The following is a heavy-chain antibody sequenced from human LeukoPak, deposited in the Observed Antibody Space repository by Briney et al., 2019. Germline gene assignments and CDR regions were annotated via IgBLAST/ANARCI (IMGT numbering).Heavy chain of an antibody. CDR2: IYYSGST. CDR3: ARDEGPYGPVDY. J-gene: IGHJ4*02. D-gene: IGHD4-17*01. CDR1: GCSISSYY. Sequence: SETLSLTCTVSGCSISSYYWSWIRQPPGKGLEWIGYIYYSGSTNYNPSLKSRVTISVDTSKNQFSLKLSSVTAADTAVYYCARDEGPYGPVDYWGQGTLVTVS. V-gene: IGHV4-59*01.